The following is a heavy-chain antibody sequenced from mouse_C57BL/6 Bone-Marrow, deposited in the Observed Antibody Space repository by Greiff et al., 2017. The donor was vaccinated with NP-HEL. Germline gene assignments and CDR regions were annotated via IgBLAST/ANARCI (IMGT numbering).Heavy chain of an antibody. V-gene: IGHV5-16*01. J-gene: IGHJ2*01. CDR2: INYDGSST. D-gene: IGHD1-1*01. CDR3: ARGSYPYFDY. Sequence: DVKLVESEGGLVQPGSSMKLSCTASGFTFSDYYMAWVRQVPEKGLEWVANINYDGSSTYYLDSLKSRFIISRDNAKNILYLQMSSLKSEDTATYYCARGSYPYFDYWGQGTTLTVSS. CDR1: GFTFSDYY.